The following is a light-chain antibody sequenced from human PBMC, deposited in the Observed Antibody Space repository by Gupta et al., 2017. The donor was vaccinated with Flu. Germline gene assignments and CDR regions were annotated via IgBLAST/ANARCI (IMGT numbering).Light chain of an antibody. CDR1: SSNIGSNY. J-gene: IGLJ2*01. Sequence: QSVLTQPPSASRPPGQRFTISCSGISSNIGSNYVYWYQQFPGTAPKLLIYRNNQRPSGVPDRFSGSKSGTSASLAISGLRSEDEADYYCAAWDDSLGGPYVVFGGGTKLTVL. CDR2: RNN. CDR3: AAWDDSLGGPYVV. V-gene: IGLV1-47*01.